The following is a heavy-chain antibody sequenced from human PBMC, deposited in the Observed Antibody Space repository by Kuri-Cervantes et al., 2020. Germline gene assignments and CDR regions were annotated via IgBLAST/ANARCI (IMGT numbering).Heavy chain of an antibody. V-gene: IGHV1-69*04. D-gene: IGHD5-24*01. CDR3: ARIRDGYSYYFDY. J-gene: IGHJ4*02. CDR1: GYTFTSYD. CDR2: IIPIPGIA. Sequence: SVKVSCKASGYTFTSYDINWVRQAPGQGLEWVGRIIPIPGIANYAQKFQGRVTITADKSTSTAYMELSSLRSEDTAVYYCARIRDGYSYYFDYWGQGTLVTVSS.